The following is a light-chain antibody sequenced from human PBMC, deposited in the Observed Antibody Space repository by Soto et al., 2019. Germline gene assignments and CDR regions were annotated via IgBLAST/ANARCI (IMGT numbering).Light chain of an antibody. CDR3: QKYGSSPLT. V-gene: IGKV3-20*01. CDR1: QSVFGTY. CDR2: GAS. Sequence: EVVLTQSPATLSFSPFERATLSFSASQSVFGTYLAWYQQKPGQAPRLLIYGASRRATGVPDRFSGSGSGTGFTLTISRLEPEDFAVYSCQKYGSSPLTFGGGTKVDIK. J-gene: IGKJ4*01.